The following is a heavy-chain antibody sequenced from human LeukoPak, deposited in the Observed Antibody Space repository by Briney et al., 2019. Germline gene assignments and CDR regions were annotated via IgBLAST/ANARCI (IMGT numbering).Heavy chain of an antibody. CDR3: ARGGVTYYDFWSGSFSARAYFDP. CDR2: IYTSGST. CDR1: GGSISSGSYY. D-gene: IGHD3-3*01. Sequence: PSETLSLTCTVSGGSISSGSYYWSWIRQPAGKGLEWIGRIYTSGSTNYNPSLKSRVTISVDTSKNQFSLKVNSVTAADTAVYYCARGGVTYYDFWSGSFSARAYFDPWGQGTLVTVSS. V-gene: IGHV4-61*02. J-gene: IGHJ5*02.